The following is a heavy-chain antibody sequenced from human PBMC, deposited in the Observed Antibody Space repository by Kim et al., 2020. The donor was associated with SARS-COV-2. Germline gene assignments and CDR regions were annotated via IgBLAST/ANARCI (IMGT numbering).Heavy chain of an antibody. D-gene: IGHD3-10*01. CDR3: AKRPLSWFGASQFDP. CDR2: ISGSGGST. CDR1: GFTFSSYA. V-gene: IGHV3-23*01. J-gene: IGHJ5*02. Sequence: GGSLRLSCAASGFTFSSYAMRWVRQAQGKGLEWVSAISGSGGSTYYADSVKGRFTISRDNSKNTLYLQMNSLRAEDTAVYYCAKRPLSWFGASQFDPWGQGTLVTVSS.